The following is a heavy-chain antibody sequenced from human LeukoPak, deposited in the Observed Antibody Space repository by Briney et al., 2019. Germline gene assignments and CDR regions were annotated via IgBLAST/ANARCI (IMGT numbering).Heavy chain of an antibody. J-gene: IGHJ4*02. CDR1: GGTMITSAFY. Sequence: PSETLSLTCTVSGGTMITSAFYWGWIRESPGKGLEWIGNVHVSGGTYYNPPHKGRVTISLDTSKNQFSLKLTAVTAADTAIYYCARDRADSGGNGFDYCGQGTLVTVSS. V-gene: IGHV4-39*07. CDR3: ARDRADSGGNGFDY. CDR2: VHVSGGT. D-gene: IGHD4-23*01.